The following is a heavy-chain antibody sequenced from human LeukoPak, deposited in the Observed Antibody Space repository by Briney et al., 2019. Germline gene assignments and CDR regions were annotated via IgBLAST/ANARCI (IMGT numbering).Heavy chain of an antibody. D-gene: IGHD3-10*01. J-gene: IGHJ5*02. CDR1: GFTFSTFE. CDR2: FDDTT. Sequence: GGSLRLSCATSGFTFSTFEMNWVRQAPGKGLEWVSTFDDTTYYAESVKGRFTISRDNSKNTLYLQMNSLRAEDTARYYCAKDRSGSRSWGQGTLVTVSS. V-gene: IGHV3-23*01. CDR3: AKDRSGSRS.